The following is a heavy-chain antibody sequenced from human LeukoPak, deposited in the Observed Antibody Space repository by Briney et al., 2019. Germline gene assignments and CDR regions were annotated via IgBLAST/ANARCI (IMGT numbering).Heavy chain of an antibody. CDR1: GYTFTSHG. Sequence: ASVKVSCKTSGYTFTSHGISWVRQAPGQGLEWMGWISANNGDTNYAQRMQGRLTMTTDTSTSTTYMELRSLSSDDTAIYYCARDWPTVIADYWGQGTLVTVSS. J-gene: IGHJ4*02. V-gene: IGHV1-18*01. CDR2: ISANNGDT. D-gene: IGHD4-11*01. CDR3: ARDWPTVIADY.